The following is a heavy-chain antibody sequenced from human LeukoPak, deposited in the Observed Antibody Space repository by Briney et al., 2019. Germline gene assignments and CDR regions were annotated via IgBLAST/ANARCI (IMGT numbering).Heavy chain of an antibody. V-gene: IGHV3-30*18. J-gene: IGHJ4*02. CDR1: GFTFSTYG. D-gene: IGHD1-26*01. Sequence: PGGSLRLSCAASGFTFSTYGMHWVRQAPGKGLEWVAVISDDGGNKYYVDSVKGRFTISRDNSKNTLYLQMNSLRAEDTAVYHCAKGLSGSYRRGYFDSWGQGTLVTVSS. CDR2: ISDDGGNK. CDR3: AKGLSGSYRRGYFDS.